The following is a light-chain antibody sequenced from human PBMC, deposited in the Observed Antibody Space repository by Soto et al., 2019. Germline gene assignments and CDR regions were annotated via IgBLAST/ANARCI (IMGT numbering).Light chain of an antibody. CDR1: SSDVGSYNL. Sequence: QSVLTQPASVSGSPGQSITISCTGTSSDVGSYNLVSWYQQHPGKAPKLMIYEGSKRPSGVSNRFSGSMSGNTASLTISGLQAEDEADYYCCSYAGSTSNVVFGGGTQLTVL. J-gene: IGLJ2*01. CDR2: EGS. CDR3: CSYAGSTSNVV. V-gene: IGLV2-23*01.